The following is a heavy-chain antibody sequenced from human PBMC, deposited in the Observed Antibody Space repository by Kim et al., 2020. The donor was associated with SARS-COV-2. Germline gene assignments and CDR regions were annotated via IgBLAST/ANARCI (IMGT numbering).Heavy chain of an antibody. CDR1: GFTFSSYG. J-gene: IGHJ4*02. V-gene: IGHV3-33*06. CDR3: AKGGRSGSGSYSYFFDY. Sequence: GGSLRLSCAASGFTFSSYGMHWVRQAPGKGLEWVAVIWYDGSNKYYADSVKGRFTISRDNSKNMMYLQMNSLRAEDTAVYYCAKGGRSGSGSYSYFFDYWGQGTLVTVSS. D-gene: IGHD3-10*01. CDR2: IWYDGSNK.